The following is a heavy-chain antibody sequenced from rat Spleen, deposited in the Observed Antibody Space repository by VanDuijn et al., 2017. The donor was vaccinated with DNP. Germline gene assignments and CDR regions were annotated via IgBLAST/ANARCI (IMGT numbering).Heavy chain of an antibody. CDR1: GYSITSSYR. CDR2: INGAGST. Sequence: EVQLQESGPGLVKPSQSLSLTCSVTGYSITSSYRWSWIRKFPGDKLEWMGYINGAGSTNYNPSLKSRISITRDTSKNQFFLQLTSVTTEDTATYYCARETYLDYWGQGVMVTVSS. J-gene: IGHJ2*01. CDR3: ARETYLDY. V-gene: IGHV3-3*01.